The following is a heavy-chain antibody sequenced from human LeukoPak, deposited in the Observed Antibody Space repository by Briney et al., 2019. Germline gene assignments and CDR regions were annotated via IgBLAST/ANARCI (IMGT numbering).Heavy chain of an antibody. Sequence: ASVKVSCKDSGYTFTGYYMHWVRQAPGQGLEWMGWINPNSGDSNIAQNFQIRVTMTRDKSISTIYMELRRLRFADTAVYYCARGRDEIDYWGQGTLVTVSS. CDR1: GYTFTGYY. D-gene: IGHD3-10*01. V-gene: IGHV1-2*02. CDR2: INPNSGDS. J-gene: IGHJ4*02. CDR3: ARGRDEIDY.